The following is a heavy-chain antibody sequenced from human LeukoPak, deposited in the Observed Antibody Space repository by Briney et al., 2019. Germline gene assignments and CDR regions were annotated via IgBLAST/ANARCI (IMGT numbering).Heavy chain of an antibody. CDR3: ARAARIGAAIIY. V-gene: IGHV1-2*04. J-gene: IGHJ4*02. CDR1: GYTFSGYY. CDR2: INPNSGGT. D-gene: IGHD2-2*01. Sequence: GASVKVSCKASGYTFSGYYMHWVRQAPGQGLEWMGWINPNSGGTNYAQKFQGWVTMTRDTSISTAYMELSRLRSDDTAVYYCARAARIGAAIIYWGQGTLVTVSS.